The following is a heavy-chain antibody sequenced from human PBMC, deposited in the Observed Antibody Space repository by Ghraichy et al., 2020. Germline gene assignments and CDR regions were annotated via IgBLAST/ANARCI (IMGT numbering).Heavy chain of an antibody. CDR3: ARVKWSSCYNGVCADRRLDY. CDR1: GGSFNAYY. J-gene: IGHJ4*02. V-gene: IGHV4-34*01. D-gene: IGHD2-8*01. Sequence: SETLSLTCAVYGGSFNAYYWSWIRQPPGKGLEWIGEINNGEITSYNPSLKSRVTISTDTAKNQFSLKLRTGTAADTAVYYCARVKWSSCYNGVCADRRLDYWGQGTLVTVSS. CDR2: INNGEIT.